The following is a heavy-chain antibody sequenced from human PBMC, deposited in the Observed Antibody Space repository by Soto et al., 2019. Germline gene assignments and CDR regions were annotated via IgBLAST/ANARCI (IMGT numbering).Heavy chain of an antibody. CDR2: ISAYNGNT. J-gene: IGHJ5*02. CDR3: ARDFGDPTTAATGNWFDP. D-gene: IGHD4-17*01. CDR1: GYTFTSYG. V-gene: IGHV1-18*01. Sequence: QVQLVQSGAEVKKPGASVKVSCKASGYTFTSYGISWVRQAPGQGLEWMGWISAYNGNTNYAQKIQGRVTMTTDTYTSTAYMELRSLKSDDTAVYYCARDFGDPTTAATGNWFDPWGQGTLVTVSS.